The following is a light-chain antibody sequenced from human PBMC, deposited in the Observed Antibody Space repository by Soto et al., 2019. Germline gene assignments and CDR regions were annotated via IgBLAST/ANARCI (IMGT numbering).Light chain of an antibody. V-gene: IGKV1-5*03. CDR2: KAS. J-gene: IGKJ1*01. CDR3: QQYNSYSPWT. CDR1: QSISSK. Sequence: DIQMTQSPSTLSASVGDRVTITCRASQSISSKLAWYQQKVGKAPKLLIYKASSLESGVPSRFSGSGSGTEFTLTISSLQPDDFATYYCQQYNSYSPWTFGQGTKVDIK.